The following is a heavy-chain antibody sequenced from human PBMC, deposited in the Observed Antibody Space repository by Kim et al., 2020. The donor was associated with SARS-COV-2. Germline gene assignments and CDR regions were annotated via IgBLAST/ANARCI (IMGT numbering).Heavy chain of an antibody. Sequence: GGSLRLSCAASGFTFSSYGMHWVRQAPGKGLEWVAVISYDGSNKYYADSVKGRFTISRDNSKNTLYLQMNSLRAEDTAVYYCAKEWYIIAVVAATHAYWG. V-gene: IGHV3-30*18. CDR3: AKEWYIIAVVAATHAY. J-gene: IGHJ4*01. CDR2: ISYDGSNK. D-gene: IGHD2-15*01. CDR1: GFTFSSYG.